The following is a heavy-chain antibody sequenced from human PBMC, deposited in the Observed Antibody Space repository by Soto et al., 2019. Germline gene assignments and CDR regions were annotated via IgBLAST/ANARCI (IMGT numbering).Heavy chain of an antibody. J-gene: IGHJ6*02. Sequence: VQLVETGGGLIQPGGSLRLSCAASGFTVSSNYMSWVRQAPGKGLEWVSVIYSGGSTYYADSVKGRFTISRDNSKNTLYLQMNSLRAEDTAVYYCARERPKDFYYYGMDVWGQGTTVTVSS. CDR2: IYSGGST. D-gene: IGHD2-15*01. V-gene: IGHV3-53*02. CDR1: GFTVSSNY. CDR3: ARERPKDFYYYGMDV.